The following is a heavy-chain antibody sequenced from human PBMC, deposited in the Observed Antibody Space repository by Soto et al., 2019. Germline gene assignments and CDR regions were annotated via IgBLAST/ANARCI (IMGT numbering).Heavy chain of an antibody. J-gene: IGHJ3*02. CDR3: ARVYYYDSSGYYSGPAAFDI. Sequence: SQTLSLTCAISGDSVSSNSAAWNWIRQSPSRGLEWLGRTYYRSKWYNDYAVSVKSRITINPDTSKNQFSLQLNSVTPEDTAVYYCARVYYYDSSGYYSGPAAFDIWGQGTMVTVSS. CDR1: GDSVSSNSAA. V-gene: IGHV6-1*01. D-gene: IGHD3-22*01. CDR2: TYYRSKWYN.